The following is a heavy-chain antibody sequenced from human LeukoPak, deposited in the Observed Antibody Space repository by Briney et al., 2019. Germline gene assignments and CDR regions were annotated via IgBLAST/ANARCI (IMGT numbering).Heavy chain of an antibody. Sequence: GRSLRLSCAASGFTFSSSAMHWVRQAPGKGLEWVAVISYDGSHKYYADSVKGRFTISRDNSQNTLYLQMNTLRAEDTTIYYCARGEKTTAGDYFDYWGQGILVTVSS. D-gene: IGHD4-17*01. CDR2: ISYDGSHK. CDR1: GFTFSSSA. CDR3: ARGEKTTAGDYFDY. V-gene: IGHV3-30-3*01. J-gene: IGHJ4*02.